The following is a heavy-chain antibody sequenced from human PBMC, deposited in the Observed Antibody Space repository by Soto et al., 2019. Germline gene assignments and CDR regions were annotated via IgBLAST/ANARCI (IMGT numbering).Heavy chain of an antibody. CDR3: ARDFGSLGATIDY. CDR1: GFTFSSYA. CDR2: ISYDGSNN. Sequence: GGSLRLSCAASGFTFSSYALHWVRQAPGKGLEWVAVISYDGSNNYYADSVKGRFTISRDNSKNTLYLQMNSLRAEDTAVYYCARDFGSLGATIDYWGQGTLVTVSS. D-gene: IGHD1-26*01. J-gene: IGHJ4*02. V-gene: IGHV3-30-3*01.